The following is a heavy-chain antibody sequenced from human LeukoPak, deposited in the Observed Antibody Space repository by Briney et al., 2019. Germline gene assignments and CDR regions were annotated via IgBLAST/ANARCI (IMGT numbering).Heavy chain of an antibody. CDR1: GFTFSSYA. Sequence: GGSLRLSCAASGFTFSSYAMSWVRQAPGKGLEWVSGISWNSGSIGYADSVKGRFTISRDNAKNSLYLQMNSLRAEDTALYYCAKGATIVGATRGAFDIWGQGTMVTVSS. CDR2: ISWNSGSI. V-gene: IGHV3-9*01. D-gene: IGHD1-26*01. CDR3: AKGATIVGATRGAFDI. J-gene: IGHJ3*02.